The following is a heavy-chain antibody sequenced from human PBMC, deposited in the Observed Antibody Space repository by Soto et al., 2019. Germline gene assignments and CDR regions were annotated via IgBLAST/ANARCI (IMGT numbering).Heavy chain of an antibody. CDR1: GGSISSGGYY. J-gene: IGHJ4*02. D-gene: IGHD3-22*01. V-gene: IGHV4-31*03. Sequence: QVQLQESGPGLVKPSQTLSLTCTVSGGSISSGGYYWSWIRQHPGKGLEWIGYIYYSGSTYYNPSLKSRVTISVDTSKNQFSLKLSSVTAADTAVYYCARDRYDDSSGYYLFDYWGQGTLVTVSS. CDR2: IYYSGST. CDR3: ARDRYDDSSGYYLFDY.